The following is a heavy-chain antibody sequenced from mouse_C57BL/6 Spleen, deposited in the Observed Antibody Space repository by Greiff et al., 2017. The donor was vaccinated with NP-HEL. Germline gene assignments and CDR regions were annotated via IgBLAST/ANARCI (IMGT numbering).Heavy chain of an antibody. Sequence: EVQLVESGGGLVQPKGSLKLSCAASGFSFNTYAMNWVRQAPGKGLEWVARIRSKSNNYATYYADSVKDRFTISRDDSESMLYLQMNNLKTEDTAMYYCVRHRDLLWFYWYFDIWGTGTTVTVSS. J-gene: IGHJ1*03. D-gene: IGHD2-2*01. CDR2: IRSKSNNYAT. V-gene: IGHV10-1*01. CDR1: GFSFNTYA. CDR3: VRHRDLLWFYWYFDI.